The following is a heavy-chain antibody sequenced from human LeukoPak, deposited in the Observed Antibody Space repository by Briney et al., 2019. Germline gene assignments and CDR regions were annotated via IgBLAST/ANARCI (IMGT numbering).Heavy chain of an antibody. D-gene: IGHD2-15*01. J-gene: IGHJ3*02. Sequence: SETLSLTCTVSGGSISSSNWWSWVRQPPGKGLEWIGEIYHSGSTNYNPSLKSRVTISVDKSKNQFSLKLSSVTAADTAVYYCARQSGGVVAATRAFDIWGQGTMVTVSS. V-gene: IGHV4-4*02. CDR2: IYHSGST. CDR3: ARQSGGVVAATRAFDI. CDR1: GGSISSSNW.